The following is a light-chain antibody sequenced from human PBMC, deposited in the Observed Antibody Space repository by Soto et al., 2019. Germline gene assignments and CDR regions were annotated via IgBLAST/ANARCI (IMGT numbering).Light chain of an antibody. Sequence: QSALTQPASVSGSPGQSITISCTGTSSDVGGYNSVSWYQQHPGKAPKLMIYDVSNRPSGVSNRSSGSKSGNTASLTISGLQAEDEADYYCSSYTSSSTLEFGGGTKLTVL. CDR1: SSDVGGYNS. CDR3: SSYTSSSTLE. V-gene: IGLV2-14*01. CDR2: DVS. J-gene: IGLJ2*01.